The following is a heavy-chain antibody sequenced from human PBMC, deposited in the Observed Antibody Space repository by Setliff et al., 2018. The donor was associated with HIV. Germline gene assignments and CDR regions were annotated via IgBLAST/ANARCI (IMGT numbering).Heavy chain of an antibody. CDR3: AQLGMVDDFDY. D-gene: IGHD1-1*01. CDR1: GYSISSGYY. J-gene: IGHJ4*02. V-gene: IGHV4-38-2*01. CDR2: IYHSGTT. Sequence: KPSETLSLTCAVSGYSISSGYYWGWIRQPPGKGLEWIGSIYHSGTTYYNPSLKSRVTISVDTSKNHFSLKLRSVTAADTAVYYCAQLGMVDDFDYWGQGTLVTVSS.